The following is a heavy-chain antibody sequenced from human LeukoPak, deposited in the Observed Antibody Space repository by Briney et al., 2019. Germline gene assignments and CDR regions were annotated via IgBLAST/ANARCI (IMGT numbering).Heavy chain of an antibody. CDR1: GFTVSSNY. D-gene: IGHD1-26*01. J-gene: IGHJ4*02. V-gene: IGHV3-53*01. CDR2: IYSGGST. CDR3: ARYSGTTRRAFDY. Sequence: PGGSLRLSCAASGFTVSSNYMSWVRQAPGKGLEWVSVIYSGGSTYYADSVKGRFTISRDNSKNTLYLQMNSLRAEDTAVYYCARYSGTTRRAFDYWGQGTLVTVSS.